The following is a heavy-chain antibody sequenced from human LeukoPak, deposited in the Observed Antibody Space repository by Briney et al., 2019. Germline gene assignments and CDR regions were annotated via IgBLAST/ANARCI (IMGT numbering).Heavy chain of an antibody. CDR2: ISVSGSST. Sequence: PGGSLRLSCAASGFTFSSYAMSWVRQAPGKGLEWVSSISVSGSSTSYADSVKSRFSISRDNSKNTLFLQLNSLRAEDTAVYYCAKLRVTAAVSYWGQGTLVTVPS. V-gene: IGHV3-23*01. J-gene: IGHJ4*02. CDR3: AKLRVTAAVSY. D-gene: IGHD6-25*01. CDR1: GFTFSSYA.